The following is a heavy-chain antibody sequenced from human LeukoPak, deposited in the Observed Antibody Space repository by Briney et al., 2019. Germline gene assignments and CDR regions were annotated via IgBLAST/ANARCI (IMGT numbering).Heavy chain of an antibody. CDR1: GYTFTSYY. CDR2: INPNSGGT. CDR3: ARDRRGAYGDYATSY. Sequence: ASVKVSCKASGYTFTSYYMHWVRQAPGQGLEWMGWINPNSGGTNYAQKFQGRVTMTRDTSISTAYMELSRLTSDDTAVYYCARDRRGAYGDYATSYWGRGTLVTVSS. V-gene: IGHV1-2*02. J-gene: IGHJ4*02. D-gene: IGHD4-17*01.